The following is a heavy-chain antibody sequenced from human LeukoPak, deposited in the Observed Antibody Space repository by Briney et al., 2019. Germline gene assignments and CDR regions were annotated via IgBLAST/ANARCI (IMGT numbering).Heavy chain of an antibody. Sequence: ASVKVSCKTSGDSFTTYYFHWVRQAPGQGLEWVATINPKDGSTNFAENFRGRVTLTRDTSTTTLYMDLHSLESADTAVYYCARDRDCTTSSCYRTGLRWFDPWGQGTLVIVSS. V-gene: IGHV1-46*01. CDR3: ARDRDCTTSSCYRTGLRWFDP. J-gene: IGHJ5*02. D-gene: IGHD2-2*01. CDR2: INPKDGST. CDR1: GDSFTTYY.